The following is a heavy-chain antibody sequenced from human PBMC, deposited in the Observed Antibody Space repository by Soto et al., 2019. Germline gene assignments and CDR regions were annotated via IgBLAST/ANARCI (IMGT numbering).Heavy chain of an antibody. D-gene: IGHD2-8*02. CDR3: ARGHHGTGGYPFPYFDY. V-gene: IGHV1-2*02. Sequence: HEHLVQSGAEVKRPGASLKVSCKASGYSFTGYYIHWVRQAPGQGLEWMGWINPDSGATNYAQNFQGRVTLTSDTSNSTASMDLTSLTSDDTAVYYCARGHHGTGGYPFPYFDYWGQGTLVIVSS. CDR2: INPDSGAT. CDR1: GYSFTGYY. J-gene: IGHJ4*02.